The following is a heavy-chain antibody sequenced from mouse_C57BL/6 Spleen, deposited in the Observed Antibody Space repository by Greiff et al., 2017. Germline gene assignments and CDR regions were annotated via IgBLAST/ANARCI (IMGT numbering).Heavy chain of an antibody. CDR1: GYTFTSYW. CDR3: ARGNYNGSSYWYFDV. Sequence: QVQLQQSGAELVMPGASVKLSCKASGYTFTSYWMHWVKQRPGQGLEWIGEIDPSDSYTNYNQKFKGKSTLTVDKSSSTAYMQVSSLTSEDSAVYYCARGNYNGSSYWYFDVWGTGTTVTVTS. V-gene: IGHV1-69*01. CDR2: IDPSDSYT. J-gene: IGHJ1*03. D-gene: IGHD1-1*01.